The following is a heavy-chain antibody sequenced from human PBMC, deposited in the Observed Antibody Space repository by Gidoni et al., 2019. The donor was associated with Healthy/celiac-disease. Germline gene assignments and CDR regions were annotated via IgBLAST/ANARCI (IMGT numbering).Heavy chain of an antibody. CDR2: IYSGGST. CDR1: GFPVSSNY. D-gene: IGHD3-22*01. CDR3: ASGEAADDSSGYQY. J-gene: IGHJ4*02. V-gene: IGHV3-66*01. Sequence: DVQLVESGGGLFQPGGSLRLSCAASGFPVSSNYMSLVRQAPGKGLEWVSVIYSGGSTYYADSVKGRFTISRDNSKNTLYLQMNSLRAEDTAVYYCASGEAADDSSGYQYWGQGTLVTVSS.